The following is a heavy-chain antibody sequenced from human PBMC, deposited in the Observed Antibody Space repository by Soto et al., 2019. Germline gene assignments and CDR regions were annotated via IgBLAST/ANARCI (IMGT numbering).Heavy chain of an antibody. Sequence: QVLLVQSGAEVKKPGASVKVACKASGYTFTNYGISWVRQAPGQGLEWLGWFSTYNGDRDFAQKVQGRVTMTTYTSTTTAYMEVRSLRSNDTAVYYCARSRAGGTWEQYPSFYFDYWGQGALVTVSS. CDR3: ARSRAGGTWEQYPSFYFDY. CDR1: GYTFTNYG. CDR2: FSTYNGDR. D-gene: IGHD1-26*01. V-gene: IGHV1-18*01. J-gene: IGHJ4*02.